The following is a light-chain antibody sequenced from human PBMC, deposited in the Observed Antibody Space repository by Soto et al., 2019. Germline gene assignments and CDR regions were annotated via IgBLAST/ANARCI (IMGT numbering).Light chain of an antibody. V-gene: IGKV4-1*01. Sequence: DFVMTQSQDSLAVSLGERATINCKSSQSVLYSTNNNNYLSWYQQKPGQPPKLLIYWASTRESGVPDRFSGSGSGTDFTLTISSLQAEDVAVYYCHQYINAPWTFGQGTKVEIK. CDR3: HQYINAPWT. J-gene: IGKJ1*01. CDR2: WAS. CDR1: QSVLYSTNNNNY.